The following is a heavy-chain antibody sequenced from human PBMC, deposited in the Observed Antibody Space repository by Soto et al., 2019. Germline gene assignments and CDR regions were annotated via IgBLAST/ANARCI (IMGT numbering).Heavy chain of an antibody. CDR2: ISSSSSTI. J-gene: IGHJ4*02. CDR1: GFTFSSYS. CDR3: AREGTYYDILTGYYSGYYFDY. V-gene: IGHV3-48*01. Sequence: GGSLRLSCAASGFTFSSYSMNWVRQAPGKGLEWVSYISSSSSTIYYADSVKGRFTISRDNAKNSLYLQMNSLRAEDTAVYYCAREGTYYDILTGYYSGYYFDYWGQGTLVTVSS. D-gene: IGHD3-9*01.